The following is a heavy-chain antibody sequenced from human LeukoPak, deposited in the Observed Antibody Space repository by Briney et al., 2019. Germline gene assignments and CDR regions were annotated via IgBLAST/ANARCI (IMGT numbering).Heavy chain of an antibody. V-gene: IGHV3-7*01. CDR1: GFTFSSYW. CDR3: ARDNWIEAHYFDY. Sequence: SGGSLRLSCAASGFTFSSYWMSWVRQAPGKGLEWVANIKEDGSEKRYVDSVKGRFTISRDNAKNSLYLQMNSLRAEDTAVYYCARDNWIEAHYFDYWGQGTLVTVSS. J-gene: IGHJ4*02. CDR2: IKEDGSEK. D-gene: IGHD1-20*01.